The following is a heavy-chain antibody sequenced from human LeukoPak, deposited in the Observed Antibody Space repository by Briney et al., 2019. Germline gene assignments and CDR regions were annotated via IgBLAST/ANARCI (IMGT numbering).Heavy chain of an antibody. CDR1: GYTFTSYD. D-gene: IGHD3-3*01. CDR3: ARGNDLWSGYTNAEYFQH. CDR2: MNPNSGNT. J-gene: IGHJ1*01. Sequence: ASVKVSCKASGYTFTSYDINWVRQATGQGLEWMGWMNPNSGNTGYAQKFQGRVTMTRNTSISTAYMELSSLRSEDTAVYYCARGNDLWSGYTNAEYFQHWGQGTLVTVSS. V-gene: IGHV1-8*01.